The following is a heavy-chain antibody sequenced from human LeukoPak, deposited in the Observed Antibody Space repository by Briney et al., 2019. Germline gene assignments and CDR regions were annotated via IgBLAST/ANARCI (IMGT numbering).Heavy chain of an antibody. CDR3: AKDRSRYSGSYFWGFYFDY. CDR1: GFTFSSYA. D-gene: IGHD1-26*01. Sequence: PGGSLRLSCAASGFTFSSYAMSWVRQAPGKGLEWASAISGSGSSTYYADSVKGRFTISRDNSKNTLYLQMNSLRAEDTAVYYCAKDRSRYSGSYFWGFYFDYWGQGTLVTVSS. J-gene: IGHJ4*02. V-gene: IGHV3-23*01. CDR2: ISGSGSST.